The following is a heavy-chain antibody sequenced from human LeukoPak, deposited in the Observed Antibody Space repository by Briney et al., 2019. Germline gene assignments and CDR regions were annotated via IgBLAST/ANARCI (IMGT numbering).Heavy chain of an antibody. J-gene: IGHJ5*02. D-gene: IGHD3-9*01. CDR1: GFTFDDYA. CDR2: ISWNSGSI. CDR3: AKDIGDILATGGFDP. Sequence: GRSLRLSCAASGFTFDDYAMHWVRQAPGKGLEWVSGISWNSGSIGYADSVKGRFTISRDNAKNSLYLQMNSLRAEDTALYYCAKDIGDILATGGFDPWGQGTLVTDSS. V-gene: IGHV3-9*01.